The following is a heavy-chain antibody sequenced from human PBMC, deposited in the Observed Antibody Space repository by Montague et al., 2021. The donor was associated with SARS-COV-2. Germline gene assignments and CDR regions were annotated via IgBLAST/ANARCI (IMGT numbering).Heavy chain of an antibody. CDR1: GGSLSGYY. J-gene: IGHJ5*02. CDR3: ARGADYYFWSGVLRYKWFDP. D-gene: IGHD3-3*01. CDR2: INHSGST. Sequence: SETLSLTCAVYGGSLSGYYWAWIRQTPAKGLEWIGEINHSGSTTYNSSLQSRLTISGDTSKKQFSLKLSSMTAADTAVYYCARGADYYFWSGVLRYKWFDPWGQGTPVTVSS. V-gene: IGHV4-34*01.